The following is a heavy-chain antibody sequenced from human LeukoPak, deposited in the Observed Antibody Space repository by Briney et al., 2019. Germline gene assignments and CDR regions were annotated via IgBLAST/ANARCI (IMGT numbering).Heavy chain of an antibody. D-gene: IGHD3-16*01. CDR2: IYDSRST. CDR1: GGSLSNYY. J-gene: IGHJ4*02. Sequence: PSETLSLTCTVSGGSLSNYYWSWIRQPPGKGLEWIGHIYDSRSTTYNPSLKSRVTISVDTSKNQFSLKLSSVTAADTAVYYCARGRIGGPKAPFDYWGQGTLVTVSS. CDR3: ARGRIGGPKAPFDY. V-gene: IGHV4-59*01.